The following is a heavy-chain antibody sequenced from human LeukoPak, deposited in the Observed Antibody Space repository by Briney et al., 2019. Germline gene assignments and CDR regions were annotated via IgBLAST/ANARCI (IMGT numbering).Heavy chain of an antibody. CDR3: ANEEYGSGSYYDIDY. CDR1: GFTFSSYA. V-gene: IGHV3-23*01. J-gene: IGHJ4*02. CDR2: ISGSGGST. Sequence: PGGSLRLSCAASGFTFSSYAMSWVRQAPGKGLEWVSAISGSGGSTYYADSVKGRFTISRDNSKNTLYLQMNSLRAEDTAVYYCANEEYGSGSYYDIDYWGQGTLVTVSS. D-gene: IGHD3-10*01.